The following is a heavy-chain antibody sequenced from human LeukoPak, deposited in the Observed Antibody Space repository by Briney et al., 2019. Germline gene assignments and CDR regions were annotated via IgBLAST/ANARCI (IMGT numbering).Heavy chain of an antibody. CDR1: GFTFSAYY. CDR2: ISSGGTSI. D-gene: IGHD4-17*01. V-gene: IGHV3-11*04. Sequence: GGSLRLSCTVSGFTFSAYYMSWIRQAPGKRLEWVAYISSGGTSIFYADSVKGRFTLSRDNARNSLYLQMNSLRAEDTAVYYCARDLYGDYAFDYWGQGTLVTVSS. J-gene: IGHJ4*02. CDR3: ARDLYGDYAFDY.